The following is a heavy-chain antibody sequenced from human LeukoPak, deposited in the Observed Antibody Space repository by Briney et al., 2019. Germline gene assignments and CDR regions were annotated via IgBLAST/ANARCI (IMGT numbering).Heavy chain of an antibody. J-gene: IGHJ6*03. CDR1: GYTFTSYD. CDR2: INPNSGNT. CDR3: ARALSWTTDSYYYMDV. V-gene: IGHV1-8*01. Sequence: ASVKVSCKASGYTFTSYDINWVRQATGQGLEWMGWINPNSGNTGYAQKFQGRVTMTENNSITTAYMELSSLRSEDTAVYYCARALSWTTDSYYYMDVWGKGTTVTVSS. D-gene: IGHD3/OR15-3a*01.